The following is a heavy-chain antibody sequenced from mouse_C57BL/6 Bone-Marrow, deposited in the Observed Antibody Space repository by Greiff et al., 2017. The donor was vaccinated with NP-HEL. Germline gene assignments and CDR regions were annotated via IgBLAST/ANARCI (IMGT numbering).Heavy chain of an antibody. CDR2: IDPANGNT. Sequence: DVQLVESVAELVRPGASVKLSCTASGFNIKNTYMHWVKQRPEQGLEWIGRIDPANGNTKYAPKFQGQATITADTSSNTAYLQLSSLTSEDTAIYYCARDYDGYYVGYFDYWGQGTTLTVSS. CDR1: GFNIKNTY. V-gene: IGHV14-3*01. J-gene: IGHJ2*01. CDR3: ARDYDGYYVGYFDY. D-gene: IGHD2-3*01.